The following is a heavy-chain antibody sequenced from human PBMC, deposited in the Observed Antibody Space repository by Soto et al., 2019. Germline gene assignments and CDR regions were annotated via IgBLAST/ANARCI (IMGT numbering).Heavy chain of an antibody. Sequence: EVQLVESGGGLVQPGGSLRLSSAASGFTFSTYWMSWVRQAPGKGLEWVANIKEDGSEKYYVDSVKGRFTISRDNANNSLYLQTNSLRAEDTAVYYCVRVGRLGGYWGQGTLVTVSS. CDR2: IKEDGSEK. D-gene: IGHD3-16*01. J-gene: IGHJ4*02. CDR1: GFTFSTYW. CDR3: VRVGRLGGY. V-gene: IGHV3-7*03.